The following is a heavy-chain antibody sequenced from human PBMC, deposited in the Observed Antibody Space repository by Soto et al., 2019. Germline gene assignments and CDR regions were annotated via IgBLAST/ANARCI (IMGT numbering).Heavy chain of an antibody. D-gene: IGHD5-12*01. CDR1: GGSFRGYY. V-gene: IGHV4-34*01. Sequence: SETLCVTYAVFGGSFRGYYWSWIRQTPGKGLEWIGEINHSGSTNYNPALKSRVTISVDTSKNQFSLKLSSVTAADTAVYYCARARVDIVATTRNNWFDPWGQGTLVTVSS. CDR3: ARARVDIVATTRNNWFDP. J-gene: IGHJ5*02. CDR2: INHSGST.